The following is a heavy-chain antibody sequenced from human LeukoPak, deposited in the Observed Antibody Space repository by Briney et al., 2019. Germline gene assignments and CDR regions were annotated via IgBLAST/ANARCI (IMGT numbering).Heavy chain of an antibody. D-gene: IGHD3-9*01. Sequence: GASVKVSCKASGYTFTSYGISWVRQAPGQGLEWMGWISAYNGNTNYAQKLQGRVTMTTDTSTSTAYMELRSLRSDDTAVYYCARFGGDFYYDILTGYYGFDYWGQGTLVTVSS. CDR1: GYTFTSYG. CDR3: ARFGGDFYYDILTGYYGFDY. V-gene: IGHV1-18*01. J-gene: IGHJ4*02. CDR2: ISAYNGNT.